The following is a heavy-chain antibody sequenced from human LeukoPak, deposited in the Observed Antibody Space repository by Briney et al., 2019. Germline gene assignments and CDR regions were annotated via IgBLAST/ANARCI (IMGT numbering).Heavy chain of an antibody. CDR1: GDPISDSGDFY. D-gene: IGHD3-10*01. CDR3: GGDGGRSGRDLGY. CDR2: IFYSGPT. Sequence: SETLSLTCTVSGDPISDSGDFYWSWIRQSPGKGLEWIGNIFYSGPTSYNPSLKSRVSISMDTSKNQFSLSLSSLPAPASPFYYFGGDGGRSGRDLGYWGQGTLVTVSS. V-gene: IGHV4-30-4*01. J-gene: IGHJ4*02.